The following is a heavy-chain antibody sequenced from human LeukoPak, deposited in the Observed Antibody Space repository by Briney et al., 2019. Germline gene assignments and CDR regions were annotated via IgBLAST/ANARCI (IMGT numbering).Heavy chain of an antibody. CDR2: IYPGDSDT. D-gene: IGHD3-10*01. CDR1: GYSFTSYR. J-gene: IGHJ4*02. Sequence: GESLKISCKGSGYSFTSYRIGWVRQMPGKGLEWMGIIYPGDSDTRYSPSFQGQVTVSADKSISTAYLQWSSLKASDTALYYCARGYYYGSGSYYYAGYWGQGTLVTVSS. CDR3: ARGYYYGSGSYYYAGY. V-gene: IGHV5-51*01.